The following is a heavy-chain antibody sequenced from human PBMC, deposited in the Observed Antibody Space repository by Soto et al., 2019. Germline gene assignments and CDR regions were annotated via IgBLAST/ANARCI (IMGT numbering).Heavy chain of an antibody. D-gene: IGHD2-8*02. CDR3: TRALPDFETTGHYIDY. CDR2: IYSGGSR. J-gene: IGHJ4*02. V-gene: IGHV3-53*01. Sequence: WGSLRLSCSASGFTVSNHYMTWVRQAPGKGLEWVSVIYSGGSRYYADSVKGRFAISRDHSKNTLYLQMNSLTAEDTAVYYCTRALPDFETTGHYIDYWGQGTLVTVS. CDR1: GFTVSNHY.